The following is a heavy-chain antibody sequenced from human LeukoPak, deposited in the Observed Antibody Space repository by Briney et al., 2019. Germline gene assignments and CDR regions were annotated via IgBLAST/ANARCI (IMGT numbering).Heavy chain of an antibody. V-gene: IGHV5-51*01. CDR3: ARQGLYSYYGMDV. Sequence: GGPLKTSGQGSGYSFTSFWIGWVCQMPGKGLGWVGIIYPVVSDTRYSPSFQGQVTISADKSINTAYLQWSSLKASDTAMYYCARQGLYSYYGMDVWGQGTTATVSS. CDR2: IYPVVSDT. CDR1: GYSFTSFW. J-gene: IGHJ6*02.